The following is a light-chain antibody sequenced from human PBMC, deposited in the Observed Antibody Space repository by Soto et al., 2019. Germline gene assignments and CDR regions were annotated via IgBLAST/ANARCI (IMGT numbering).Light chain of an antibody. CDR2: GAS. CDR1: QSVSSSY. J-gene: IGKJ1*01. V-gene: IGKV3-20*01. CDR3: QQYGSSPWT. Sequence: EIVLTQSPGTLSLSPGERATLSCRASQSVSSSYLAWYQQKPGQSPRLLIYGASSRATGIPDRFSGSGSGTDFTLTIRRLEPEVFAVYYCQQYGSSPWTFGQGTKVELK.